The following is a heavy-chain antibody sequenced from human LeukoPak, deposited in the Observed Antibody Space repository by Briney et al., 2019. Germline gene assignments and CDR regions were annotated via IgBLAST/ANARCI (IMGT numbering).Heavy chain of an antibody. CDR3: ARGSSPMTTADY. Sequence: TSETLSLTCAVYGVSFSGYYWSWLRQPPGKGLEWIGEINHSGSTNYNPSLKSRVTISVDTSKNQFSLKLSSVTAADTAVYYCARGSSPMTTADYWGQGTLVTVSS. CDR1: GVSFSGYY. CDR2: INHSGST. D-gene: IGHD4-17*01. J-gene: IGHJ4*02. V-gene: IGHV4-34*01.